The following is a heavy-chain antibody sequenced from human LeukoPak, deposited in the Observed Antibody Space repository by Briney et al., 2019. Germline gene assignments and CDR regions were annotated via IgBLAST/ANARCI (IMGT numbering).Heavy chain of an antibody. Sequence: GECLKISCKGSGYRFTTYWIGWVRQMPGKGLEWMGIIYPGDSDTRYSPSFQGQVTISADKSISTAYLQWSSLTASDTAMYYCARPAYYDILTANLPAFDIWGQGTMVTVSS. J-gene: IGHJ3*02. D-gene: IGHD3-9*01. CDR3: ARPAYYDILTANLPAFDI. CDR2: IYPGDSDT. CDR1: GYRFTTYW. V-gene: IGHV5-51*01.